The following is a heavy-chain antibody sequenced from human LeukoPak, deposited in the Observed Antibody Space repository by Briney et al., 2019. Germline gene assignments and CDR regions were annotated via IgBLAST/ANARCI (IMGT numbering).Heavy chain of an antibody. Sequence: SETLSLTCTVSGGSISSSSYYWGWIRQPPGKGLEWIGSIYYSGSTYYNPSLKSRVTISVDTSKNQFSLKLSSVTAADTAVYYCARDPFVVVVAATPDNWFDPWGQGTLVTVSS. CDR1: GGSISSSSYY. CDR3: ARDPFVVVVAATPDNWFDP. D-gene: IGHD2-15*01. V-gene: IGHV4-39*07. J-gene: IGHJ5*02. CDR2: IYYSGST.